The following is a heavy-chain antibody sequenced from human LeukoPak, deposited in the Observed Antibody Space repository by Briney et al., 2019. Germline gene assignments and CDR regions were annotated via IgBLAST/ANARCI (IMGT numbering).Heavy chain of an antibody. CDR3: ATTVTCTYLDV. D-gene: IGHD4-11*01. CDR2: INHSGST. J-gene: IGHJ6*03. Sequence: PSETLSLTCAVYGGSFSGYYWSWIRQPPGKGLEWIGEINHSGSTNYNPSLKSRVTISVDISKNQFSLKMTSVTAADTAIYYCATTVTCTYLDVWGKGTTVTVSS. V-gene: IGHV4-34*01. CDR1: GGSFSGYY.